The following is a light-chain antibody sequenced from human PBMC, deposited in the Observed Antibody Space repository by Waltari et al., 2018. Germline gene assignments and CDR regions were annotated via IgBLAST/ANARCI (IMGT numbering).Light chain of an antibody. CDR1: RNDIGSYNL. Sequence: QSALTQPASVSGSPGQSITISCTGTRNDIGSYNLVPWYQQHPGKAPKVMIYEGSKRPSGVSHRFSGSKSGNTASLTISGLQAEDEADYYCCSYSDTSAFYVFGAGTKVTVL. CDR2: EGS. CDR3: CSYSDTSAFYV. J-gene: IGLJ1*01. V-gene: IGLV2-23*01.